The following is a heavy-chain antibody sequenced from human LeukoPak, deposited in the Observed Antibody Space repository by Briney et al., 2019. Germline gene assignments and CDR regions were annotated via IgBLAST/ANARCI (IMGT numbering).Heavy chain of an antibody. V-gene: IGHV1-2*06. CDR1: GYTFTGYY. J-gene: IGHJ4*02. CDR3: ARDLYGDHIFDY. Sequence: ASVKVSCKASGYTFTGYYMHWVRQAPGQGLEWMGRINPNSGGTNYAQKFQGRVTMTRDTSISTAYMELSRLRSDDTAVYYCARDLYGDHIFDYWGQGTLVTVSS. D-gene: IGHD4-17*01. CDR2: INPNSGGT.